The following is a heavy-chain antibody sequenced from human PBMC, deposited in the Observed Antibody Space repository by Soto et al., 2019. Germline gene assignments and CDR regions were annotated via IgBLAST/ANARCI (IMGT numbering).Heavy chain of an antibody. J-gene: IGHJ4*02. CDR3: GRGRMEDY. CDR1: GYTFTNYD. D-gene: IGHD1-1*01. CDR2: MNPNSGNT. V-gene: IGHV1-8*01. Sequence: VQLVQSGAEVKKPGASVKVSCKASGYTFTNYDINWVRQATGQGLEWMGWMNPNSGNTGYAQKFQGRVTMTMNTSISTAYMDLSSLTSVDTAVYYCGRGRMEDYWGQGTLVTVSS.